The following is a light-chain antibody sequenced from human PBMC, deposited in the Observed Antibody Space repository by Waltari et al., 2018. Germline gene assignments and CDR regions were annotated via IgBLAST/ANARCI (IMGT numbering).Light chain of an antibody. CDR1: ALSKIF. CDR3: QSADTTEVL. V-gene: IGLV3-25*03. Sequence: SSELTQPPSVSVSPGQTARITCSGDALSKIFVSWYQQKPGQAPRLVVFKDGERPSGGPERFSGSTSGTTVTLTISGVQAEDEGDYYCQSADTTEVLFGGGTKLTVL. J-gene: IGLJ2*01. CDR2: KDG.